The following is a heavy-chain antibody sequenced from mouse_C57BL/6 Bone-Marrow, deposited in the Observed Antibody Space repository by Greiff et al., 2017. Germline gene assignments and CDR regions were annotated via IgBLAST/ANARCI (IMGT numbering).Heavy chain of an antibody. CDR3: ARKGDYDSWFAY. V-gene: IGHV1-47*01. CDR2: FHPYNDDT. Sequence: QVQLQQSGAELVKPGASVKMSCKASGYTFTTYPIEWMKQNHGQSLEWIGNFHPYNDDTKYNEKFKGKATLTVEKSSSTVYLELSRLTSDDSAVYDCARKGDYDSWFAYWGQGTLVTVSA. D-gene: IGHD2-4*01. J-gene: IGHJ3*01. CDR1: GYTFTTYP.